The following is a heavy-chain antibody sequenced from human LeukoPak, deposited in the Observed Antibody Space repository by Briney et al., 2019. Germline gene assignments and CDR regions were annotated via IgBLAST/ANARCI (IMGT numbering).Heavy chain of an antibody. V-gene: IGHV3-30*04. J-gene: IGHJ4*02. CDR2: ISYDGRDK. D-gene: IGHD1-1*01. CDR3: ARDPVQDFDY. CDR1: DFSFNNHA. Sequence: QTGGSLRLSCTVSDFSFNNHAVHWLRQAPGKGLEWVAVISYDGRDKYYGDSVKGRFTTSRDNSRNIVFLQLNRLRTEDTALFYCARDPVQDFDYWGQGTLVTVSS.